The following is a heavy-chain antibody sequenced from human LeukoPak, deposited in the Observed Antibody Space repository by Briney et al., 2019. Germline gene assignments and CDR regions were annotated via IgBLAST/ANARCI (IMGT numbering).Heavy chain of an antibody. CDR3: ASANIVATIGAFDI. Sequence: PSETLSLTCTVSGGSVSSGSYYWSWIRQPPGKGLEWIGYIYYSWSTKYNPSLKIRVTISVDTSKNQSSLKLRSVTAADTAVYYCASANIVATIGAFDIWGQGTMVTVSS. V-gene: IGHV4-61*01. J-gene: IGHJ3*02. CDR2: IYYSWST. CDR1: GGSVSSGSYY. D-gene: IGHD5-12*01.